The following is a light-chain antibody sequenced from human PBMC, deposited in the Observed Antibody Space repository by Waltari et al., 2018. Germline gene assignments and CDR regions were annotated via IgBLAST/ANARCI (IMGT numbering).Light chain of an antibody. J-gene: IGLJ3*02. CDR2: EVS. CDR1: SSDVGGYHY. V-gene: IGLV2-8*01. Sequence: QSAPTQPPSASGSPGQTVTISCTGTSSDVGGYHYVTWYQHHQGKAHKFMIYEVSKRPAGFPHRFAASRSGSTASLTFSGLQADDEANYYCSCYAGSNTWVFCGVTNLTVL. CDR3: SCYAGSNTWV.